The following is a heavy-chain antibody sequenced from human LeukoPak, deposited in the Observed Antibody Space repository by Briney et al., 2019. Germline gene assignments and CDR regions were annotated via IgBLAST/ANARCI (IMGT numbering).Heavy chain of an antibody. CDR1: GDSISMHY. CDR2: IYTSGST. Sequence: SETLSLTCSVSGDSISMHYWSWIRQPAGKGLEWIGRIYTSGSTNYNPSLKSRVTMSVDTSKNQFSLKLSSVTAADTAVYYCARNDMEYSSSWWPFDYWGQGTLVTVSS. D-gene: IGHD6-13*01. J-gene: IGHJ4*02. CDR3: ARNDMEYSSSWWPFDY. V-gene: IGHV4-4*07.